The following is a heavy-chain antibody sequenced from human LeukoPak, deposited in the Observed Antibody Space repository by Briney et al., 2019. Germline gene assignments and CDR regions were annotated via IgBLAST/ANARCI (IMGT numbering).Heavy chain of an antibody. CDR1: GGSISSCGYY. V-gene: IGHV4-31*03. Sequence: SQTLSLTCTVSGGSISSCGYYWSCIRQHPGKGLEWIGYIYYSGSTYYNPSLKSRVTISVDTSKNQFSLKLSSVTAADTAVYYCARVYSSDTEYVQHWGQGTLVTVSS. J-gene: IGHJ1*01. CDR2: IYYSGST. D-gene: IGHD3-22*01. CDR3: ARVYSSDTEYVQH.